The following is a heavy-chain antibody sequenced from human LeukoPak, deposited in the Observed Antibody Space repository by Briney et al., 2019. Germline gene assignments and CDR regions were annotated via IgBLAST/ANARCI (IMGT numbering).Heavy chain of an antibody. CDR2: IIPIFGTA. CDR3: AREGREMATIQRMDEVYYFDY. V-gene: IGHV1-69*13. Sequence: GASVKVSCKASGDTFSSYAISWVRQAPGQGLEWMGGIIPIFGTANYAQKFQGRVTITADESTSTAYMELSSLRSEDTAVYYCAREGREMATIQRMDEVYYFDYWGQGTLVTVSS. J-gene: IGHJ4*02. CDR1: GDTFSSYA. D-gene: IGHD5-24*01.